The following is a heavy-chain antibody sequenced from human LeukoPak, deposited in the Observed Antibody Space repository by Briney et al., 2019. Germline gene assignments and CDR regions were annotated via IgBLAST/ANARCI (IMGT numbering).Heavy chain of an antibody. CDR3: ARVKRFNFDY. J-gene: IGHJ4*02. CDR2: INHSGST. CDR1: GGSFSGYY. Sequence: SETLSLTCAVYGGSFSGYYWSWIRQPPGKGLEWIGEINHSGSTNYNPSLKSRVTISVDTSKNQFSLKLSSVTAADTAVYYCARVKRFNFDYWGQGTPVTVSS. V-gene: IGHV4-34*01.